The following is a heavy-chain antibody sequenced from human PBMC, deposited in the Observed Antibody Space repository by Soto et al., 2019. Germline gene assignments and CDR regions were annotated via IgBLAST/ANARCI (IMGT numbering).Heavy chain of an antibody. CDR1: GFTFSSNG. CDR2: IRSDGDTT. CDR3: AKGKGVGATPDGANC. J-gene: IGHJ4*02. V-gene: IGHV3-23*01. Sequence: EVQVLESGVGLVQPGGSLRLSCAASGFTFSSNGMNWVRQAPGKGLELVSGIRSDGDTTYNADSVKGRFTVSRYTSKNPVYLQMNRLTVEDTAIYYCAKGKGVGATPDGANCWGQGTLVTGSS. D-gene: IGHD1-26*01.